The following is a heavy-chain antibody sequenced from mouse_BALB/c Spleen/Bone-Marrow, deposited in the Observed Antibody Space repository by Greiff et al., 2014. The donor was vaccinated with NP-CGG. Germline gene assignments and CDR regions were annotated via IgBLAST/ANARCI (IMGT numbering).Heavy chain of an antibody. D-gene: IGHD1-1*01. V-gene: IGHV1-80*01. CDR1: GYVFTDYW. CDR2: IFPVNADT. J-gene: IGHJ3*01. Sequence: QVQLQQSGAELVRPGSSVKISCKASGYVFTDYWMDWLRQRPGQGLEWIGQIFPVNADTYYKANFKDKVTLTADKSSTTAYMQLNSLTSEDSAVYFCARFATGSFAYWGQGTLVTVSA. CDR3: ARFATGSFAY.